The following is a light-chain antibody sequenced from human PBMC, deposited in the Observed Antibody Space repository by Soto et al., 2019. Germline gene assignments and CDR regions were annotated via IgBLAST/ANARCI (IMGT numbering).Light chain of an antibody. J-gene: IGKJ1*01. Sequence: EIVLTQSPGTLSLSPGERATLSCRAIQSVSSSYVAWYQQKPGQAPRLLIYGASSRATGIPDRFSGSGSGTDFTLTISRLEPEDFAVYYCQQDGSSPPEPFGQGTKVDNK. CDR3: QQDGSSPPEP. V-gene: IGKV3-20*01. CDR2: GAS. CDR1: QSVSSSY.